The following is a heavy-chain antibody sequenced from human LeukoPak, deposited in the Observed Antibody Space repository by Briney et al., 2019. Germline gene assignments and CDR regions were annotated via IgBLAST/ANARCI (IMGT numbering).Heavy chain of an antibody. J-gene: IGHJ4*02. V-gene: IGHV4-61*02. CDR3: ASPDYGSGSN. CDR1: GGSISSGSYY. D-gene: IGHD3-10*01. CDR2: IYTSGST. Sequence: SETLSLTCTLCGGSISSGSYYWSWIRQTAGKGLEWIGRIYTSGSTDYNPSLKSRVTISVDTSKNQFSLKLSSVTAADTAVYYCASPDYGSGSNWGQGTLVTVSS.